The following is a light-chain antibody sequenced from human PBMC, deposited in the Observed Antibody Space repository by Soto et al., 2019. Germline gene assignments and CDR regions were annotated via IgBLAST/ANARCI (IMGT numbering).Light chain of an antibody. CDR1: SSNIGAGYD. Sequence: QAVVTQPPSVSGAPGQRVTISCTGSSSNIGAGYDVHWFLQLPGTAPKLLIYNNNFRPSGVPDRFSGSKSGTSASLAITGLQAEDEADYYCQSYDSSLSGLMFGGGTKLTVL. CDR3: QSYDSSLSGLM. V-gene: IGLV1-40*01. J-gene: IGLJ3*02. CDR2: NNN.